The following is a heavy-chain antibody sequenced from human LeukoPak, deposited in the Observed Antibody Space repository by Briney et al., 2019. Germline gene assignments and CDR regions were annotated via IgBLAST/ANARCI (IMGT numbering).Heavy chain of an antibody. CDR2: IYHSGST. J-gene: IGHJ4*02. V-gene: IGHV4-30-2*01. D-gene: IGHD2-2*01. Sequence: SETLSLTCAVSGGSTSSGGYSWSWIRQPPGKGLEWIGYIYHSGSTYYNPSLKSRVTISVDRSKNQFSLKLSSVTAADTAVYYCATLGGLGYCSSTSCYDDYWGQGTLVTVSS. CDR1: GGSTSSGGYS. CDR3: ATLGGLGYCSSTSCYDDY.